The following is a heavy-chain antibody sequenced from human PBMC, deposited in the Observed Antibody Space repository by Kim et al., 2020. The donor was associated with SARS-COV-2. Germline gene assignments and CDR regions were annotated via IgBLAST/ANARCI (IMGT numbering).Heavy chain of an antibody. D-gene: IGHD2-21*01. CDR2: VKPNSGNT. CDR3: VTHISCSDY. V-gene: IGHV1-8*01. CDR1: GYSFISSD. Sequence: ASVKVSCKASGYSFISSDINWVRQATGQGLEWMGRVKPNSGNTDYAQKFQGRVTMTRDTSISTAYMELSSLRSEDAAVYYCVTHISCSDYWGQGTQVTVS. J-gene: IGHJ4*02.